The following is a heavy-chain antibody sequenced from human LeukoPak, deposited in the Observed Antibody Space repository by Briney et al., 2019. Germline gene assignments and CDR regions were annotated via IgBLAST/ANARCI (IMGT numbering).Heavy chain of an antibody. Sequence: GGSLRLSCVASGFTFSDYEINWVRQAPGKGLEWVSYISSSGSAIYYADSVKGRFTISRDTAKNSLYLQMNSLRAEDTAVYYCARSSGYRRFEYWGQGTLVTVSS. CDR3: ARSSGYRRFEY. CDR2: ISSSGSAI. CDR1: GFTFSDYE. D-gene: IGHD3-22*01. J-gene: IGHJ4*02. V-gene: IGHV3-48*03.